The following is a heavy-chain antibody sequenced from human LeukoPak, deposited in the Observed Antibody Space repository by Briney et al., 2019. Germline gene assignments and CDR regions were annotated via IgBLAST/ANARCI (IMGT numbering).Heavy chain of an antibody. V-gene: IGHV1-24*01. D-gene: IGHD3-10*01. Sequence: ASVKVSCKVSGYTLTELCMHWVRQAPGKGLEWMGGFDPEDGETIYAQKFQGRVTMTEDTSTDTAYMELSSLRSEDTAVYYCATERSGSYYNGDAAFDIWGQGTMVTVSS. CDR3: ATERSGSYYNGDAAFDI. CDR2: FDPEDGET. CDR1: GYTLTELC. J-gene: IGHJ3*02.